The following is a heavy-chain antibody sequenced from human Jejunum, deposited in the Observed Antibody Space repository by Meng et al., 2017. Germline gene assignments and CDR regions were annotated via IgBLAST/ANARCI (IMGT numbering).Heavy chain of an antibody. D-gene: IGHD2-21*01. J-gene: IGHJ6*01. Sequence: SVKVSCKASGGTFSTYAISWVRQAPGQGLEWMGAIIPSFDTTTYAQQFQGRLTITADGFTTTSYMELSSLRSDDTAVYYCARYCGGGDCAVPEQNYYGLDGWGQGTTVTVSS. V-gene: IGHV1-69*13. CDR1: GGTFSTYA. CDR2: IIPSFDTT. CDR3: ARYCGGGDCAVPEQNYYGLDG.